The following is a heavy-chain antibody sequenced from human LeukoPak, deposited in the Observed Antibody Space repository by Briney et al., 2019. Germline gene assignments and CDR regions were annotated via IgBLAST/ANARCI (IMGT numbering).Heavy chain of an antibody. CDR1: GGSFSGYY. CDR3: ARGPLPGGDSRPPFDY. J-gene: IGHJ4*02. D-gene: IGHD4-17*01. Sequence: SETLSLTCAVYGGSFSGYYGSWIRQPPGKGLEWIGEINHSGSTNYNPSLKSRVTISVDTSKNQFSLKLSSVTAADTAVYYCARGPLPGGDSRPPFDYWGQGTLVTVSS. V-gene: IGHV4-34*01. CDR2: INHSGST.